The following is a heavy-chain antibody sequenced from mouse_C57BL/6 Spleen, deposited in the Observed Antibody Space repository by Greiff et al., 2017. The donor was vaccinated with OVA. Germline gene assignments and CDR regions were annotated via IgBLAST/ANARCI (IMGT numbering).Heavy chain of an antibody. CDR3: ARGYYGYYFDY. V-gene: IGHV5-16*01. J-gene: IGHJ2*01. CDR1: GFTFSDYY. Sequence: EVKLVESEGGLVQPGSSMKLSCTASGFTFSDYYMAWVRQVPEKGLEWVANINYDGSSTYYLDSLKSRFIISRDNAKNILYLQMSSLKSEDTATYYCARGYYGYYFDYWGQGTTLTVSS. CDR2: INYDGSST. D-gene: IGHD1-2*01.